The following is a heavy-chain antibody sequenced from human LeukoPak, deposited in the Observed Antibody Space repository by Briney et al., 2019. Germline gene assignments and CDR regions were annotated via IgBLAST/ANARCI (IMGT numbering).Heavy chain of an antibody. Sequence: PGGSLRLSCAASGFSFSSYSMNWVRQAPGKGLEWVSYISGSSSDIKYADSVKGRFTISRDNSKNTVSLQMNSLRAEDTAVYYCARGYEYYYDSSGYLGALDYWGQGTLVTVSS. CDR3: ARGYEYYYDSSGYLGALDY. CDR1: GFSFSSYS. J-gene: IGHJ4*02. V-gene: IGHV3-48*01. D-gene: IGHD3-22*01. CDR2: ISGSSSDI.